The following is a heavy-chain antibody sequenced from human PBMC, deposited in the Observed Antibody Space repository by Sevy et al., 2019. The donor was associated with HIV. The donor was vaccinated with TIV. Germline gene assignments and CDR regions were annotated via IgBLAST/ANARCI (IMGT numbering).Heavy chain of an antibody. CDR2: FNSDGSST. Sequence: GGSLRLSCAASGFTFSSYWMHWVRQAPGEGLVWVSRFNSDGSSTSYADSVKGRFTISRDNAKNTLYLQMNSLRAEDTAVYYCARDAPYDIVRKYGMDVWGQGTTVTVSS. CDR3: ARDAPYDIVRKYGMDV. J-gene: IGHJ6*02. CDR1: GFTFSSYW. D-gene: IGHD2-8*01. V-gene: IGHV3-74*01.